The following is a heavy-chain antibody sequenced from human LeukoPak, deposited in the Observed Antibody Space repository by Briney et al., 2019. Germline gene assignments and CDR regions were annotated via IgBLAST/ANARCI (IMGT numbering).Heavy chain of an antibody. J-gene: IGHJ4*02. D-gene: IGHD1-26*01. V-gene: IGHV3-74*01. Sequence: PGGSLRLSCAASGFTFSTSWMHWVRQAPGKGPVWVSRITSDGSTTTYAESMKGRFTISRDNAKNTLYLQMNSLRAEDTAVYYCARGRGGSYFFDYWGQGTLVTVSS. CDR2: ITSDGSTT. CDR1: GFTFSTSW. CDR3: ARGRGGSYFFDY.